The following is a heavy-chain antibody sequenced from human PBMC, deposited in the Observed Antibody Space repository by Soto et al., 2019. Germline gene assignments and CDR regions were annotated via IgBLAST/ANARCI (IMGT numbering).Heavy chain of an antibody. CDR3: AKTEDECFWSGYAG. Sequence: GGSLRLSCAASGFMFSSYAMSWVRQAPGKGLEWVSLISGSGGSTYYADSVKGRITISRDNSKNTLYLQMNSLRVEDTAVYYCAKTEDECFWSGYAGWGQGTLVTVSS. D-gene: IGHD3-3*01. CDR1: GFMFSSYA. J-gene: IGHJ4*02. V-gene: IGHV3-23*01. CDR2: ISGSGGST.